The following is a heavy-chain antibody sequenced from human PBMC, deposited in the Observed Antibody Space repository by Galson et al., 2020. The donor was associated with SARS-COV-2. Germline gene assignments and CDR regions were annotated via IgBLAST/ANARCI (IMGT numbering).Heavy chain of an antibody. Sequence: GGSLRLSCSASGFNLSRYGMHWVRQSPGKGLEWVSVISYEGSQKHYSDAVKGRFTISKDDSKNTLYLQMNSLRVEDTAVYYCARGSTNYFDDWGQGTPVTVSS. D-gene: IGHD5-12*01. CDR1: GFNLSRYG. V-gene: IGHV3-30*03. CDR2: ISYEGSQK. J-gene: IGHJ4*02. CDR3: ARGSTNYFDD.